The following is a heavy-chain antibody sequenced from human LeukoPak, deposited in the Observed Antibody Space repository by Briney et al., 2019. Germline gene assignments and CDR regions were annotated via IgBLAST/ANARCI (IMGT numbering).Heavy chain of an antibody. CDR1: GGSIISTSHY. Sequence: SETLSLTCTVSGGSIISTSHYWGWIRQPPGKGLDWIGSMYYSGSTYYTPSLKRRVPISIDTSKPQFSLKLSSVTAADTAVYYCATTGDGWQQYYFDFWGQGTLVTVSS. V-gene: IGHV4-39*01. J-gene: IGHJ4*02. CDR2: MYYSGST. D-gene: IGHD2-21*01. CDR3: ATTGDGWQQYYFDF.